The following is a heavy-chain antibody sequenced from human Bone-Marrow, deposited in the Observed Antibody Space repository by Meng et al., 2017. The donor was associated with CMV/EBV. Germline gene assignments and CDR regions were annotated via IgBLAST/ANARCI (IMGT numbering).Heavy chain of an antibody. V-gene: IGHV1-69*05. D-gene: IGHD2-8*01. Sequence: SVKVSCKASGGTFSSYAISWVRQAPGQGLEWMGGIIPIFGTANYAQKFQGRVTITTDESTSTAYMELSSLRSEDTAVDYCARGGGGGVLMVYDYYYYYYGMDVWGQGPTVTVSS. J-gene: IGHJ6*02. CDR2: IIPIFGTA. CDR1: GGTFSSYA. CDR3: ARGGGGGVLMVYDYYYYYYGMDV.